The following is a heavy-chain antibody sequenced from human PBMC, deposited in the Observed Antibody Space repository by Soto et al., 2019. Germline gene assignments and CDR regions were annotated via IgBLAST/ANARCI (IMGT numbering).Heavy chain of an antibody. CDR3: ARSPGRDGYNHFEY. Sequence: GGSLRLSCAASGFTFSIYSISWVRQAPGKGLEWVSSISSRSSYIYYADSVKGRFTISRDNAKNSLYLQMNSLRAEDTAVYYCARSPGRDGYNHFEYWGQGTLVTVSS. CDR1: GFTFSIYS. D-gene: IGHD5-12*01. V-gene: IGHV3-21*01. J-gene: IGHJ4*02. CDR2: ISSRSSYI.